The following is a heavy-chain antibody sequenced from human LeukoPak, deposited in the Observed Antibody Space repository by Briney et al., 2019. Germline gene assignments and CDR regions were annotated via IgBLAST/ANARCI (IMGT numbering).Heavy chain of an antibody. CDR3: AKVAYSGSPPGYFDY. D-gene: IGHD5-12*01. CDR1: GFTFSSYA. J-gene: IGHJ4*02. Sequence: GGSLRLSCAASGFTFSSYAMHWVRQAPGKGLEWVAVISYDGSKKYYADSVKGRFTISRDNSKNTLYLQMNSLISEDTAVYYCAKVAYSGSPPGYFDYWGQGTLVTVSS. CDR2: ISYDGSKK. V-gene: IGHV3-30*04.